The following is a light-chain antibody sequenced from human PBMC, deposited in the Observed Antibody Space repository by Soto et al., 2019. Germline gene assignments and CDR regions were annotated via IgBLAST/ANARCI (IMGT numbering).Light chain of an antibody. J-gene: IGKJ4*01. Sequence: EIEMTQSPATLSVSPGEGATLSCRASQSVSSNLAWYQRKPGQAPGLLIYGASNRANGIQDRFSGSGSGTEFTLTISSLQSEDFAVYYCQEYNNWHPVTFGGGTKVDSK. CDR3: QEYNNWHPVT. CDR2: GAS. CDR1: QSVSSN. V-gene: IGKV3-15*01.